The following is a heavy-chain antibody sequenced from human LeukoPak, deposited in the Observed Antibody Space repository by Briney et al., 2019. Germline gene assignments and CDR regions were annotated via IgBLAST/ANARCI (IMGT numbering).Heavy chain of an antibody. CDR2: INHSGSI. V-gene: IGHV4-34*01. CDR1: GGSFSGQY. Sequence: PSETLSLSCAVYGGSFSGQYWGWIRQPPGQGLEWIGEINHSGSISYNASLKSRVTISLDTSKNQFSLNLRSVTAADTAVYYCAGGDYPGSVSYANYWGQGTLVTVSS. CDR3: AGGDYPGSVSYANY. D-gene: IGHD3-10*01. J-gene: IGHJ4*02.